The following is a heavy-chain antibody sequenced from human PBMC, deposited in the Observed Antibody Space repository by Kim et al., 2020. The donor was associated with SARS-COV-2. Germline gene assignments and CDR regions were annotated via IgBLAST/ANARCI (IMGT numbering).Heavy chain of an antibody. CDR1: GGSISSYY. CDR3: ARLLGTEGSYYPDY. CDR2: IYYSGST. Sequence: SETLSLTCTVSGGSISSYYWSWLRQPPGKGLEWIGYIYYSGSTNYNPSLKSRVTISVDTSKNQFSLKLSSVTAADTAVYYCARLLGTEGSYYPDYWGQGT. D-gene: IGHD1-26*01. J-gene: IGHJ4*02. V-gene: IGHV4-59*08.